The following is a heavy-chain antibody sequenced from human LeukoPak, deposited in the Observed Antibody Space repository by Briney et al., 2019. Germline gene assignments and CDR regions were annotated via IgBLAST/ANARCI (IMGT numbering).Heavy chain of an antibody. CDR1: GFTFSSYA. CDR3: AKGDGLSHPFDY. J-gene: IGHJ4*02. CDR2: ISYDGSNK. V-gene: IGHV3-30-3*01. Sequence: GRSLRLSCAASGFTFSSYAMHWVRQAPGKGLEWVAVISYDGSNKYYADSVKGRFTISRDNSKNTLYLQMNSLRAEDTAVYYCAKGDGLSHPFDYWGQGTLVTVSS. D-gene: IGHD5-24*01.